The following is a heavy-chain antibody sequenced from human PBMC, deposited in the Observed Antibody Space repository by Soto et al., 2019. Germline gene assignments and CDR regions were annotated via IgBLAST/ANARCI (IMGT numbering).Heavy chain of an antibody. CDR3: AIDSSGYYYPGAFDI. D-gene: IGHD3-22*01. J-gene: IGHJ3*02. CDR2: IYPGDSDT. V-gene: IGHV5-51*01. Sequence: GESLKISCKGSGYSFTSYWIGWVRQMPGKGLEWMGIIYPGDSDTRYSPSFQGQVTISADKSISTAYLQWSSLRASDTAMYYCAIDSSGYYYPGAFDIWGQGTMVTVSS. CDR1: GYSFTSYW.